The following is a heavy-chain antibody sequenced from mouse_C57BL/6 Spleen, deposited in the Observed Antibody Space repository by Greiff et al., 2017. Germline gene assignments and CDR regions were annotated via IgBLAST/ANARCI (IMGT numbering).Heavy chain of an antibody. CDR2: FDPNSGGT. Sequence: FPLQQPGAELVNPGASVKLSCKASGYPFTSYWMHWLTPRPGRGLEWIGRFDPNSGGTKYNEKFKSKATLTVDKPSSKAYMQLSSLTSEDAAVYYCARDYYGSSKDYFDYWGQGTTLTVSS. J-gene: IGHJ2*01. CDR3: ARDYYGSSKDYFDY. CDR1: GYPFTSYW. D-gene: IGHD1-1*01. V-gene: IGHV1-72*01.